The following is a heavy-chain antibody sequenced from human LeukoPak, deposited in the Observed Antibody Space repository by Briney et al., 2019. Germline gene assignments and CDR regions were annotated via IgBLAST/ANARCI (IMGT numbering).Heavy chain of an antibody. CDR1: GYTFTGYY. CDR2: INPNSGGT. J-gene: IGHJ2*01. D-gene: IGHD2-8*01. Sequence: ASVKVSYKASGYTFTGYYMHWVRQAPGQGLEWMGWINPNSGGTNYAQKFQGRVTMTRDTSISTAYMELSRLRTDDTAVYYCARARTNNWYFDLWGRGTLVTVSS. CDR3: ARARTNNWYFDL. V-gene: IGHV1-2*02.